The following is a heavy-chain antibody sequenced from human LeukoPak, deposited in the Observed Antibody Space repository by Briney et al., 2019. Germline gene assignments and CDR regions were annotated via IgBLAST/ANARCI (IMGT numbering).Heavy chain of an antibody. Sequence: SETLSLTCTVSGGSISSSYYWDWIRQPPGKGLEWIGSIYYSGSTYYNPSLKSRVTISVDTSKNQFSLKLSSVTAADTAVYYCARDCSSTSGCWGPWGQGTLVTVSS. D-gene: IGHD2-2*01. CDR2: IYYSGST. V-gene: IGHV4-39*02. J-gene: IGHJ5*02. CDR3: ARDCSSTSGCWGP. CDR1: GGSISSSYY.